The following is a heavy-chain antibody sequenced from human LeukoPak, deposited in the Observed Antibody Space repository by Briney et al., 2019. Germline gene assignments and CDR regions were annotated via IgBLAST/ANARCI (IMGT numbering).Heavy chain of an antibody. CDR2: IIPIFGTA. Sequence: SVKVSCKASGGTFSSYAISWVRQAPGQGLEWMGRIIPIFGTANYAQKFQGRVTITTDESTSTAYMELSSLRSEDTAVYYCARGSGAAINHYYYYVDVWGKGTTVTVSS. CDR1: GGTFSSYA. CDR3: ARGSGAAINHYYYYVDV. D-gene: IGHD2-2*01. J-gene: IGHJ6*03. V-gene: IGHV1-69*05.